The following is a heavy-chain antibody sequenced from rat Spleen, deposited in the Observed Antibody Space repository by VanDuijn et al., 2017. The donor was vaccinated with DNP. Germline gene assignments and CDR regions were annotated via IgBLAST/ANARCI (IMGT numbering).Heavy chain of an antibody. J-gene: IGHJ3*01. V-gene: IGHV5S10*01. CDR3: ATQDWEKVWFAY. D-gene: IGHD5-1*01. CDR1: GFTFSDYN. CDR2: FIYDGSRT. Sequence: EVQLVESGGGLVQPGRSLKLSCAASGFTFSDYNMAWVRQAPKKGLEWVATFIYDGSRTYYRDSVKGRFTISRDNAKSTLYLQMDSLRSEDTATYYCATQDWEKVWFAYWGQGTLVTVSS.